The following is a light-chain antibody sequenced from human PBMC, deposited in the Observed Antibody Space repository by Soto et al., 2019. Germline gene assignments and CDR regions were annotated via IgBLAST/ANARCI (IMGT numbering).Light chain of an antibody. CDR2: DAS. Sequence: EIVLNLSPGTLSLTPGERATLSCRASQTVRNNYLAWYQQKPGQAPRLLIYDASSRATGIPDRFSGGGSGTDFTLTISRLEPEDFAVYYCQQFSIYPLTFGGGTKVDI. V-gene: IGKV3-20*01. CDR1: QTVRNNY. J-gene: IGKJ4*01. CDR3: QQFSIYPLT.